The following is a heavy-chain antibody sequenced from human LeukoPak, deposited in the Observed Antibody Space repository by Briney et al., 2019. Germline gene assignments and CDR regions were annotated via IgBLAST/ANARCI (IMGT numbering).Heavy chain of an antibody. D-gene: IGHD3-3*01. CDR1: GASVGTHY. J-gene: IGHJ6*03. CDR2: IYYTGTT. V-gene: IGHV4-59*02. CDR3: ARENYDFWSGYYSSDNSYYLDV. Sequence: SETLSLTCTVSGASVGTHYCTWVRQPPGKELDWIGYIYYTGTTNYNRSLRSRLTISVDTSQNQFYLRLSSVTAADTAVYYCARENYDFWSGYYSSDNSYYLDVWGKGTTVIVSS.